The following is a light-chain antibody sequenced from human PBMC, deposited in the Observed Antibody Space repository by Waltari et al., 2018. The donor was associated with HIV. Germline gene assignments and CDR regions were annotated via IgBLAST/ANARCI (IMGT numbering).Light chain of an antibody. J-gene: IGLJ3*02. V-gene: IGLV1-40*01. CDR2: GNI. Sequence: QSVLTQPPSVSGAPGQRVTISCTGSSSNIGAGYDVHWYQQLPGTAPKLLISGNINRPSVVPERFSDSESGTSASLAITGLQAEDEADYYCQSYDSSLSGSGVFGGGTKLTVL. CDR3: QSYDSSLSGSGV. CDR1: SSNIGAGYD.